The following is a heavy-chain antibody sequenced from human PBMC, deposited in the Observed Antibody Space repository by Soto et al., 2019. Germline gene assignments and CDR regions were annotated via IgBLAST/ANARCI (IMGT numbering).Heavy chain of an antibody. CDR2: IYYTVST. D-gene: IGHD4-4*01. CDR1: GGSISSGGFY. CDR3: ARGALVTPFDY. V-gene: IGHV4-31*03. J-gene: IGHJ4*02. Sequence: QVQLQESGPGLVSPSQTLSLTCTVSGGSISSGGFYWSWIRQHPGKGLECIGYIYYTVSTYYNPSHKSRVTISVDTSNNQVSLSLRSVNAADTAVYYCARGALVTPFDYWGQGTLVTDSA.